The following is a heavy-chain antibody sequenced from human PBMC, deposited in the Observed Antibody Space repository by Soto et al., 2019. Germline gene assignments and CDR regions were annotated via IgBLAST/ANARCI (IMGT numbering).Heavy chain of an antibody. D-gene: IGHD2-15*01. CDR2: IGPYNGNT. CDR3: ARCYCSVGSCYTCWHFDL. Sequence: QVQLVQSGAEVKKPGASVKVSCKASGYTFNNYGISWVRQAPGQGLEWMGWIGPYNGNTDQAQTFQGRVTMTTDTSTNTAYMELRSLRSDDTALYYCARCYCSVGSCYTCWHFDLWGRGTLVTVSS. V-gene: IGHV1-18*01. J-gene: IGHJ2*01. CDR1: GYTFNNYG.